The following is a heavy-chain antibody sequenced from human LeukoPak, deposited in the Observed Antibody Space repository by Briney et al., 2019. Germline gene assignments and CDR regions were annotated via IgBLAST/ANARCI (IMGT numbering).Heavy chain of an antibody. CDR1: GFTFSSYW. V-gene: IGHV3-30*02. CDR3: AKEGQYSGTYSAAFDI. CDR2: IRYDGSNK. D-gene: IGHD1-26*01. Sequence: GGSLRLPCVVSGFTFSSYWMSWVRQPPGKGLEWVAFIRYDGSNKYYADSVKGRFTISRDNSKNTLYLQMNSLRTEDTAVYYCAKEGQYSGTYSAAFDIWGQGTMVTVSS. J-gene: IGHJ3*02.